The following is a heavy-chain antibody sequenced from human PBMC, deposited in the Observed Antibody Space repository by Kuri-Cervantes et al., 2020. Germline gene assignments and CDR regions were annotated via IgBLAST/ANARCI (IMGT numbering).Heavy chain of an antibody. V-gene: IGHV1-24*01. CDR2: FDPEDGET. CDR1: GYTFTGYY. D-gene: IGHD3-9*01. Sequence: ASVKVSCKASGYTFTGYYMHWVRQAPGKGLEWMGGFDPEDGETIYAQKFQGRVTMTEDTSTDTAYMELSSLRSEDTAVYYCATGVDDILTGPPPGFQHWGQGTLVTVSS. J-gene: IGHJ1*01. CDR3: ATGVDDILTGPPPGFQH.